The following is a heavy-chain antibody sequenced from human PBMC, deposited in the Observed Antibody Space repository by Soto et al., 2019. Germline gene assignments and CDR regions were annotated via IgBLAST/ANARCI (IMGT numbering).Heavy chain of an antibody. V-gene: IGHV4-38-2*01. J-gene: IGHJ6*02. CDR3: ARGLEFNGMDV. D-gene: IGHD3-10*01. Sequence: PSETLSLTCAVSGYSIGSGYYWGWIRQSPGKGLEWIGTIFHSGSTYHNPSLRSRVTISLDTSNNQFSLRLTGVTAADAAVYYCARGLEFNGMDVWGRGTTVTVSS. CDR1: GYSIGSGYY. CDR2: IFHSGST.